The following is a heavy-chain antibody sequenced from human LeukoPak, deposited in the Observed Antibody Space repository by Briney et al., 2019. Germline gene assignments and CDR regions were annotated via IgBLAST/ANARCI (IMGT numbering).Heavy chain of an antibody. V-gene: IGHV4-39*07. J-gene: IGHJ2*01. Sequence: PSETLSLTCTVSGGSVSSGNYYWTWIRQPPGKGLEWIGSIYHSGGTYYNPSLKSRVTISVDTSKNQFSLKLNSVTAADTAVYYCARLDPWYFDLWGRGTLVTVSS. D-gene: IGHD3/OR15-3a*01. CDR2: IYHSGGT. CDR1: GGSVSSGNYY. CDR3: ARLDPWYFDL.